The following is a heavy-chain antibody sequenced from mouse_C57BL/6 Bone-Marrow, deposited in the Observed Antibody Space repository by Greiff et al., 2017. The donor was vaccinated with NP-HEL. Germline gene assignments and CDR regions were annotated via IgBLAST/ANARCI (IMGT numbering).Heavy chain of an antibody. V-gene: IGHV5-4*01. D-gene: IGHD1-1*01. CDR2: ISDGGSYT. J-gene: IGHJ2*01. CDR1: GFTFSSYA. CDR3: ARDRTTVVAKGYFDY. Sequence: EVQGVESGGGLVKPGGSLKLSCAASGFTFSSYAMSWVRQTPEKRLEWVATISDGGSYTYYPDNVKGRFTISRDNAKNNLYLQMSHLKSEDTAMYYCARDRTTVVAKGYFDYWGQGTTLTVSS.